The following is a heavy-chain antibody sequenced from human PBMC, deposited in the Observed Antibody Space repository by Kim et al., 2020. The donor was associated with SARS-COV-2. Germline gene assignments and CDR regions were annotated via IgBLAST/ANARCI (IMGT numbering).Heavy chain of an antibody. CDR3: ARAKGSNGIAVAGYPWYFGI. D-gene: IGHD6-19*01. J-gene: IGHJ2*01. CDR2: TYYRSKWYN. Sequence: SQTLSLTCAISGDSVSSNSAAWNWIRQSPSRGLEWLGRTYYRSKWYNDYAVSVKSRITINPDTSKNQFSLQLNSVTPEDTAVYYCARAKGSNGIAVAGYPWYFGIWGRGTLVTVS. V-gene: IGHV6-1*01. CDR1: GDSVSSNSAA.